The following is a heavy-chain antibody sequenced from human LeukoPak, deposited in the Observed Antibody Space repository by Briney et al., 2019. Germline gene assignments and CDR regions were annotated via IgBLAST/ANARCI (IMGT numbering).Heavy chain of an antibody. J-gene: IGHJ4*02. D-gene: IGHD3-22*01. V-gene: IGHV2-5*02. Sequence: SGPTLVKPTQTLTLTCTFSGFSLSTSGVGVGWIRQPPGKALEWLALIYWDDDKRYSPSLKSRLTITKDTSKNQVVLTMTNMDPVDTATYYCAHRSEYYDSSGYYRAYDYWGQGTLVTVSS. CDR2: IYWDDDK. CDR3: AHRSEYYDSSGYYRAYDY. CDR1: GFSLSTSGVG.